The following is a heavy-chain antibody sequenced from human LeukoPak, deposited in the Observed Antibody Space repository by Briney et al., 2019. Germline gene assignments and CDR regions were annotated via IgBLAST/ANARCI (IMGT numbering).Heavy chain of an antibody. D-gene: IGHD3-10*01. Sequence: GGSLRLSCAASGFTFSSYGMHWVRQAPGKGLEWVAVIWYDGSNKYYADSVKGRFTISRDNAKNTLYLQMNSLRAEDTAVYYCARDSGSGSYSEFWGLGTPVTVSS. CDR3: ARDSGSGSYSEF. CDR2: IWYDGSNK. J-gene: IGHJ4*02. CDR1: GFTFSSYG. V-gene: IGHV3-33*01.